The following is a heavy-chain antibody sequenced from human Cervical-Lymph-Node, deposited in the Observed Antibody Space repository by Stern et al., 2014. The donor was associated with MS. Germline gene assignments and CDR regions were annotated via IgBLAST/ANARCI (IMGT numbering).Heavy chain of an antibody. V-gene: IGHV3-48*02. Sequence: EVQLVESGGGLVQPGGSLRLSCAASGFTFSSYSMNWVRQAPGKGLEGISYISSSSSTIYYADSVKGRFTISRDNAKNSLYLQMNSLRDEDTAVYYCARANYDFWSGNSSFQRYYYGMDVWGQGTTVTVSS. CDR2: ISSSSSTI. CDR3: ARANYDFWSGNSSFQRYYYGMDV. D-gene: IGHD3-3*01. CDR1: GFTFSSYS. J-gene: IGHJ6*02.